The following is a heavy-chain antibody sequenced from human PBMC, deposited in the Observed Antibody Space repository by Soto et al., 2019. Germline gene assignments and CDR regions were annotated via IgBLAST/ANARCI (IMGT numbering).Heavy chain of an antibody. CDR2: MSLDGRNK. Sequence: LRLSCVVSGFIFSDFGMHWVRQAPGKGLEWVAVMSLDGRNKYYADSVKGRFTISRDNSKNTLYLQMNSLRIEDTATYYCAREQGDGYNPAGSWGQGTLDTVSS. CDR3: AREQGDGYNPAGS. J-gene: IGHJ5*02. CDR1: GFIFSDFG. D-gene: IGHD5-12*01. V-gene: IGHV3-30*03.